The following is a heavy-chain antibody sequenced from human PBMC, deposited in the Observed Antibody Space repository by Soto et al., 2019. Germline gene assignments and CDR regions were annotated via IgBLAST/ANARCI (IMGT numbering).Heavy chain of an antibody. CDR2: IYYSGST. CDR1: GGSISSYY. J-gene: IGHJ3*02. CDR3: ARRITMIVPDAFDI. D-gene: IGHD3-22*01. V-gene: IGHV4-59*08. Sequence: PSETLSLTCTVSGGSISSYYWSWIRQPPGKGLEWIGYIYYSGSTNYNPSLKSRVTISVDTSKNQFSLKLSSVTAADTAVYYCARRITMIVPDAFDIWGQGTMVTVSS.